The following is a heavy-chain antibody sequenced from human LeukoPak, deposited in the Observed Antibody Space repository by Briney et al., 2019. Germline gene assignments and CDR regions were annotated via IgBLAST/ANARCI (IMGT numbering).Heavy chain of an antibody. CDR3: ARRVGASYYFDY. J-gene: IGHJ4*02. V-gene: IGHV5-51*01. Sequence: RGGSLKISCKGSGYRFTSYWSGWVRQMPGKGLEGMGIIYPGDSDTRYSPSFQGQVTISADKSISTAYLQWSSLKASDTAMYYCARRVGASYYFDYWGQGTLVTVSS. D-gene: IGHD1-26*01. CDR1: GYRFTSYW. CDR2: IYPGDSDT.